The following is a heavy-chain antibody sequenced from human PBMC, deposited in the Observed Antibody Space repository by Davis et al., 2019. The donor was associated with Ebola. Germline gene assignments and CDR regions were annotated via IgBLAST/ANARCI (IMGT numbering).Heavy chain of an antibody. V-gene: IGHV3-66*02. CDR1: GFTFSDYY. J-gene: IGHJ1*01. CDR2: IYSSGRT. CDR3: ARGISGGTVTLGD. D-gene: IGHD3-16*01. Sequence: GESLKISCEVSGFTFSDYYMSWVRQAPGKGLEWVAVIYSSGRTFYAGSVKGRFTISRDESDNTLYLQMDTLRTEDTAVYHCARGISGGTVTLGDWGQGTLVTVSS.